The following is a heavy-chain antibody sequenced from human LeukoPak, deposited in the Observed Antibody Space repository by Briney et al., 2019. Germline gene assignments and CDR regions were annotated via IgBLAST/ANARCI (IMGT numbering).Heavy chain of an antibody. CDR2: IYYSGST. CDR3: ARQWLATRDGFDY. D-gene: IGHD6-19*01. V-gene: IGHV4-39*07. Sequence: SETLSLTCTVSGGSISSSSYYWGWIRQPPGKGLEWIGSIYYSGSTYYNPSLKSRVTISVDTSKNQFSLKLSSVTAADTAVYYCARQWLATRDGFDYWGQGTLVTVSS. CDR1: GGSISSSSYY. J-gene: IGHJ4*02.